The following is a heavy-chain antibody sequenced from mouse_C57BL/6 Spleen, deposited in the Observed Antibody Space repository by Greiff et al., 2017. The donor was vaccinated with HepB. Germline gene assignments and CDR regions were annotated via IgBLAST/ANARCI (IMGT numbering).Heavy chain of an antibody. J-gene: IGHJ4*01. CDR3: ARWLPYYAMDY. CDR1: GYTFTSYW. V-gene: IGHV1-55*01. Sequence: VKLQQPGAELVKPGASVKMSCKASGYTFTSYWITWVKQRPGQGLEWIGDIYPGSGSTNYNEKFKSKATLTVDTSSSTAYMQLSSLTSEDSAVYYCARWLPYYAMDYWGQGTSVTVSS. CDR2: IYPGSGST. D-gene: IGHD2-2*01.